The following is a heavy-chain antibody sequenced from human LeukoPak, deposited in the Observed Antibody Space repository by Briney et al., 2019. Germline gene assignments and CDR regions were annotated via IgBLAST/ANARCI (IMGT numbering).Heavy chain of an antibody. CDR1: GGSISSGSYY. CDR3: ARVTTGGYYNY. Sequence: PSETLSLTCTVSGGSISSGSYYWSWIRQPAGKGVEWIGRIYTSGSTNYNPSLKSRVTIPLDTSENHFSLKLSSVTAADTAVYYCARVTTGGYYNYWGQGTLVTVSS. V-gene: IGHV4-61*02. J-gene: IGHJ4*02. CDR2: IYTSGST. D-gene: IGHD3-22*01.